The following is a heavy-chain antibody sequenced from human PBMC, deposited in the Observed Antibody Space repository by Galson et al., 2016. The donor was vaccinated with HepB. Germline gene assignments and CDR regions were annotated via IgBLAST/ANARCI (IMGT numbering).Heavy chain of an antibody. CDR1: GGSISTINW. CDR3: ARGKVENNWYNFDF. Sequence: LSLTCAVSGGSISTINWWSWVRQSPGKGLEWIGEIHHSGSTNNNPSLKSRVTISVDKSKNQFYLRLSSVTAADTAVYYCARGKVENNWYNFDFWGQGTLVTVSS. J-gene: IGHJ4*02. D-gene: IGHD1/OR15-1a*01. V-gene: IGHV4-4*02. CDR2: IHHSGST.